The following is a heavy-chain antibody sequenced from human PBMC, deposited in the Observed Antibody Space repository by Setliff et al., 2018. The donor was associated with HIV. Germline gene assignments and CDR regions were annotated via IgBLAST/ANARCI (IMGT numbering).Heavy chain of an antibody. CDR1: GGSISTHY. J-gene: IGHJ3*01. V-gene: IGHV4-59*11. CDR2: VYYDAST. D-gene: IGHD4-17*01. Sequence: SETLSLTCTVSGGSISTHYWSWIRQPPGKGLEWIGTVYYDASTIYTPSLNSRVIISVDTSKNQFSLRLTSVTAADTAVYYCARQITSVTPEMLVVNDAFDVWGQGKMVTVSS. CDR3: ARQITSVTPEMLVVNDAFDV.